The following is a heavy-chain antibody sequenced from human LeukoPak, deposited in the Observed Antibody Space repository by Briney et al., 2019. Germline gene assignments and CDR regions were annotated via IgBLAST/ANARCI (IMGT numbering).Heavy chain of an antibody. CDR2: FYYSGST. Sequence: LSRTLSPTSPVLVGPSGGSTGGGFRSPPGKGRGGLGIFYYSGSTNYNPSLKSRVTISVDTYKNQFSLKLSSVTAADTAVYYCARVRVRGSYFYGMDVWGQGTTVTVSS. V-gene: IGHV4-59*13. CDR3: ARVRVRGSYFYGMDV. D-gene: IGHD3-16*01. J-gene: IGHJ6*02. CDR1: VGPSGGST.